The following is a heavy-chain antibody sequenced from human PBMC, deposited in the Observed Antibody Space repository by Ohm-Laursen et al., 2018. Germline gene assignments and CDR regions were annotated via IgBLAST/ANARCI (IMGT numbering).Heavy chain of an antibody. CDR3: ARDPTFHAFDI. CDR2: IRKDGGET. D-gene: IGHD2/OR15-2a*01. CDR1: GFTFSGYW. Sequence: SLRLSCAASGFTFSGYWMTWVRQAPGKGLEWVANIRKDGGETYYVDSVKGRFTISRDNAKNSLYLQINSLKGEDTAVYFCARDPTFHAFDIWGQGTMVTVSS. J-gene: IGHJ3*02. V-gene: IGHV3-7*01.